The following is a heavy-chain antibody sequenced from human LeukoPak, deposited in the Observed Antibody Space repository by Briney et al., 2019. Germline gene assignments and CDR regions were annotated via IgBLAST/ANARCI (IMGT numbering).Heavy chain of an antibody. CDR3: ARVAIAARSRYYYYGMDV. CDR1: GYTFTSYG. D-gene: IGHD6-6*01. V-gene: IGHV1-18*01. Sequence: KVSCKASGYTFTSYGISWVRQAPGQGLEWMGWISAYNGNTNYAQKLQGRVTMTTDTSTSTAYMELRSLRSDDTAVYYCARVAIAARSRYYYYGMDVWGQGTTVTVSS. CDR2: ISAYNGNT. J-gene: IGHJ6*02.